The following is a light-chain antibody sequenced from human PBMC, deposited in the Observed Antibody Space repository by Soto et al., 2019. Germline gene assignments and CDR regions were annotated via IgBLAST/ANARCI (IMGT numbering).Light chain of an antibody. J-gene: IGKJ1*01. CDR2: DAS. V-gene: IGKV1-5*01. CDR1: QGIRYW. Sequence: DIQMTQSPSTLSASVGDRVTITCRASQGIRYWLAWYQKNAGKATKLMIYDASSLEGGVATWFGGRASGKEFPLTISILHPDDFATYCCQLYNILSTFGRGTKVDI. CDR3: QLYNILST.